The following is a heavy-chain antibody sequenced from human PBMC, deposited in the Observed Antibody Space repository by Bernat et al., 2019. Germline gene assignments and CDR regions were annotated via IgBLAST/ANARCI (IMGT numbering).Heavy chain of an antibody. J-gene: IGHJ4*02. CDR3: ARGLSLY. CDR1: GFTFSSYG. CDR2: ISNDGNNQ. D-gene: IGHD2-15*01. Sequence: QVQLVESGGGVVQPGRSLRLSCAASGFTFSSYGMHWVRQAPGKGLEWVTVISNDGNNQYYADSVKGRFTISRDNFKNTLYLQMNSLRAEDTAVYYCARGLSLYWGQGTLVTVSS. V-gene: IGHV3-30*03.